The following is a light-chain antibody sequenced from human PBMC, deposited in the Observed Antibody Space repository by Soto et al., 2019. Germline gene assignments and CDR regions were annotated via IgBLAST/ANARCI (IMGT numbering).Light chain of an antibody. CDR1: QSVSSN. CDR3: RQYNNWPLT. V-gene: IGKV3-15*01. CDR2: GAS. Sequence: EIVMTQSPATLSVSPGERATLSCRASQSVSSNLAWYQQKPGQAPRLLIYGASTRATGIPARFSGSGSGTEFPLTISGLQSEDFAVYYCRQYNNWPLTFGQGTKV. J-gene: IGKJ1*01.